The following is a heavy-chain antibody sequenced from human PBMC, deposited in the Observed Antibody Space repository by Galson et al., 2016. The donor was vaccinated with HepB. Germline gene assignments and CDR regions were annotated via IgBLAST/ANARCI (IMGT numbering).Heavy chain of an antibody. CDR3: AHSRDPYSTTWYGNWYSYHNMDV. CDR2: LYWDGEK. Sequence: PALVKPTQTLTLTCSFSGFSFSTSGVGVAWIRQPPGQALEWLAVLYWDGEKRYSPSLQSRLTITKDTSKNQVLLTMTNMDPVDTATYYCAHSRDPYSTTWYGNWYSYHNMDVWGQGTSVTVSS. CDR1: GFSFSTSGVG. J-gene: IGHJ6*02. D-gene: IGHD6-13*01. V-gene: IGHV2-5*02.